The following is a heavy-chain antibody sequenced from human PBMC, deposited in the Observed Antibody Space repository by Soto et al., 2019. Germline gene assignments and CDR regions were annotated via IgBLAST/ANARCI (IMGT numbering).Heavy chain of an antibody. J-gene: IGHJ6*02. D-gene: IGHD2-2*01. CDR3: ARDFWYPEVPARRPTRERTYGTDV. CDR1: GFTFSSYS. V-gene: IGHV3-21*01. CDR2: ISSRSSYI. Sequence: PGGSLRLSCAASGFTFSSYSMNWVRQAPGKGQERVTSISSRSSYIYYADSVKGRFTISRDNAKNSLYLQMNSLRAEDTAVYYCARDFWYPEVPARRPTRERTYGTDVWGQGTTVTVSS.